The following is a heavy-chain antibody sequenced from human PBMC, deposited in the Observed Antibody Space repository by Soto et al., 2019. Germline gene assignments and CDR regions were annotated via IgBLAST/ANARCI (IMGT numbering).Heavy chain of an antibody. CDR1: GGSISSYY. CDR2: IYYSGST. V-gene: IGHV4-59*01. J-gene: IGHJ5*02. CDR3: ARGTPSPLIVRSSRGPWFDP. D-gene: IGHD2-15*01. Sequence: PSETRSLTCTVSGGSISSYYWSWIRQPPGKGLEWTGYIYYSGSTNYNPSLKSRVTMSVDTSKNQFSLKLSSVTAADTAVYFCARGTPSPLIVRSSRGPWFDPWGQGTLVTVSS.